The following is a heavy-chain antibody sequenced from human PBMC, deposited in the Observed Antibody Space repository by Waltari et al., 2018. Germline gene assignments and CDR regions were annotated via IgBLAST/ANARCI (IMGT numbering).Heavy chain of an antibody. CDR1: GGSISSYY. CDR3: ARVSGYYYYYYMDV. D-gene: IGHD1-26*01. Sequence: QVQLQESGPGLVKPSETLSLTCTVSGGSISSYYWSWIRQPPGKGLECIGYIYTSGSTNYNPSLKSRVTISVDTSKNQFSLKLSSVTAADTAVYYCARVSGYYYYYYMDVWGKGTTVTVSS. V-gene: IGHV4-4*09. CDR2: IYTSGST. J-gene: IGHJ6*03.